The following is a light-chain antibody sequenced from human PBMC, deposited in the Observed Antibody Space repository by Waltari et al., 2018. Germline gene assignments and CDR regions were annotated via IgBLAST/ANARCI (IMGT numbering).Light chain of an antibody. CDR2: ASS. CDR1: ESVNSD. J-gene: IGKJ4*01. CDR3: QQYNKWPPT. V-gene: IGKV3-15*01. Sequence: EVLLTQSPVTLSVSPGEPATLSCRASESVNSDLAWYYQKPGQAPRLLMYASSARATGVPVRFTGSGFDTDFTLTISSLQSEGLGIYHCQQYNKWPPTFGGGTKVEIK.